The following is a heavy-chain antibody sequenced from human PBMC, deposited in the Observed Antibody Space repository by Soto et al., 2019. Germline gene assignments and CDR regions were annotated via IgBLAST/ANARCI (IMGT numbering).Heavy chain of an antibody. CDR3: GVPITFGGVIVQRP. J-gene: IGHJ5*02. Sequence: PGGSLRLSCAASGFTFSSYSMNWVRQAPGKGLEWVSSISSSSSYIYYADSVKGRFTISRDNAKNSLYLQMNSLRAEDTAVYYCGVPITFGGVIVQRPWGQGTLVTVSS. CDR2: ISSSSSYI. D-gene: IGHD3-16*02. CDR1: GFTFSSYS. V-gene: IGHV3-21*01.